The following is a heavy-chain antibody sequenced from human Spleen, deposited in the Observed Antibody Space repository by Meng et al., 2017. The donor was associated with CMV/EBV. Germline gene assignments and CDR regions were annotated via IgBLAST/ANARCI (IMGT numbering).Heavy chain of an antibody. V-gene: IGHV1-69*05. J-gene: IGHJ5*02. CDR1: GGTLNIYT. Sequence: KVSCKASGGTLNIYTINWVRQAPGQGLEWMGRFIPIFGTTNYAPKFQGRATLSTDESTSTMYMELNSLKSQDTAIYYCASEELELGTSWGQGTLVTVSS. CDR2: FIPIFGTT. D-gene: IGHD1-7*01. CDR3: ASEELELGTS.